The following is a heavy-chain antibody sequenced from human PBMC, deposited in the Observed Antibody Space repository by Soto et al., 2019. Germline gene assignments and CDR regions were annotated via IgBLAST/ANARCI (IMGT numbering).Heavy chain of an antibody. V-gene: IGHV3-30-3*01. CDR1: GFSFSGYA. D-gene: IGHD6-6*01. J-gene: IGHJ1*01. CDR2: ISPDGSNE. CDR3: ARENSRVAARRFQH. Sequence: GGSLRLSCVASGFSFSGYAMHWARQAPGKGLEWVALISPDGSNEYYSDSARGRFTISRDNSQNTVYLQMSSLRPEDAALYFCARENSRVAARRFQHWGRGTLVTVSS.